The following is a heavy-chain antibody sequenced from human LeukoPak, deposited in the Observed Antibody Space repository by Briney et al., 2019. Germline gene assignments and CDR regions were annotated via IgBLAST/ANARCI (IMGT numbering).Heavy chain of an antibody. V-gene: IGHV4-59*01. Sequence: SETLSLTCTVSGGSISSYYLSWIRQPPGKGLEWIGYIYYSGSTNYNPSLKSRVTISVDTSKDQFSLKLSSVTAADTAVYYCARSEEGFWSGYYHFDYWGQGTLVTVSS. CDR2: IYYSGST. CDR3: ARSEEGFWSGYYHFDY. J-gene: IGHJ4*02. D-gene: IGHD3-3*01. CDR1: GGSISSYY.